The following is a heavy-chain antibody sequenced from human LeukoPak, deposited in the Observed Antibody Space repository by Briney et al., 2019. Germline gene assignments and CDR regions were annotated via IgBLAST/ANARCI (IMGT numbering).Heavy chain of an antibody. CDR1: GFTFSSYS. J-gene: IGHJ4*02. V-gene: IGHV3-21*01. CDR2: ISSSSSYI. Sequence: GGSLRLSCAASGFTFSSYSMNWVRQAPGKGLEWVSSISSSSSYIYYADSVKGRFTISRDNAKNSLYLQMNSLRAEDTAVYYCARVRTIFGVGGDYWGQGTQVTVSS. CDR3: ARVRTIFGVGGDY. D-gene: IGHD3-3*01.